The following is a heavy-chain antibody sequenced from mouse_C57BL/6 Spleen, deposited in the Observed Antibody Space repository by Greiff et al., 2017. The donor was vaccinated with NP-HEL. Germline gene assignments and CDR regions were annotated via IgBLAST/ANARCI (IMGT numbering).Heavy chain of an antibody. J-gene: IGHJ1*03. Sequence: QVHVKQPGAELVKPGASVKLSCKASGYTFTSYWMHWVKQRPGQGLEWIGMIHPNSGSTNYNEKFKSKATLTVDKSSSTAYMQLSSLTSEDSAVYYCARNYERYFDVWGTGTTVTVSS. D-gene: IGHD2-4*01. CDR3: ARNYERYFDV. CDR1: GYTFTSYW. CDR2: IHPNSGST. V-gene: IGHV1-64*01.